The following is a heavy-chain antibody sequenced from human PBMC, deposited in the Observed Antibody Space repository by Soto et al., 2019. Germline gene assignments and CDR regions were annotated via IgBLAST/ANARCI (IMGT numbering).Heavy chain of an antibody. D-gene: IGHD2-2*01. J-gene: IGHJ4*02. Sequence: PSQTLSLTCAISGDSVSSNSAAWNWIRQSPSRGLEWLGRTYYRSKWYNDYAVSVKSRVTINPDTSKNQFSLQLNSVTPEDTAVYYCARGGYCSSTSCSPFDYWGQGTLVTVSS. CDR3: ARGGYCSSTSCSPFDY. CDR2: TYYRSKWYN. V-gene: IGHV6-1*01. CDR1: GDSVSSNSAA.